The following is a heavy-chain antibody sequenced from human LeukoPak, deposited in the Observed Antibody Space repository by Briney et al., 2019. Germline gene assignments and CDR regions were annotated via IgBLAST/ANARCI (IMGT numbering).Heavy chain of an antibody. D-gene: IGHD3-22*01. CDR2: INHSGST. Sequence: PSETLSLTCAVYGGSFSGYYWSWIRQPPGKGLEWIGEINHSGSTNYNPSLKSRVTISVDTSKNQFSLKLSSVTAADTAVYYCARVNYYDSRGYYRRAVYYFDYWGQGTLVTVSS. CDR3: ARVNYYDSRGYYRRAVYYFDY. V-gene: IGHV4-34*01. J-gene: IGHJ4*02. CDR1: GGSFSGYY.